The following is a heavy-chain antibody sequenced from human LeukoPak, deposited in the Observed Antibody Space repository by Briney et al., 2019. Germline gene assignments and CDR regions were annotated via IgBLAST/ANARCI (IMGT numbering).Heavy chain of an antibody. V-gene: IGHV4-4*07. CDR2: IYTSGST. CDR3: ARGVTMIGFYDAFDI. J-gene: IGHJ3*02. D-gene: IGHD3-22*01. Sequence: PSETLSLTCTVSGGSISSYYWSWIRQPAGKGLEWIGRIYTSGSTNYNPSLKSRVTMSVDTSKNQFSLKLSSVTAADTAVYYCARGVTMIGFYDAFDIWGQGTMVTVSS. CDR1: GGSISSYY.